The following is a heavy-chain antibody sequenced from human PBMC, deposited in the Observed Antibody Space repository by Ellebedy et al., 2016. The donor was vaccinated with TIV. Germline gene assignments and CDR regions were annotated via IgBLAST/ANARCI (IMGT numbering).Heavy chain of an antibody. Sequence: GESLKISCAASGFTFSGDGMHWVRQAPGMGMFWVSFIKNDGSATKYADSVKGRLTVSRDNAKNTLYLQMNSLRAEDTAVYYCARGRDYGMDVWGQGTTVTVSS. CDR2: IKNDGSAT. V-gene: IGHV3-74*03. J-gene: IGHJ6*02. CDR1: GFTFSGDG. CDR3: ARGRDYGMDV.